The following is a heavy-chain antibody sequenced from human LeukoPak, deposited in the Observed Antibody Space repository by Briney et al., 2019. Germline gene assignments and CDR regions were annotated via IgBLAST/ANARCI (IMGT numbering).Heavy chain of an antibody. Sequence: PSETLSLTCAVYGGSFSGYYGSWIRQPPGKGLEWIGEINHSGSTNYNPSLKSRVTISVDTSKNQFSLKLSSVTAADTAVYYCARQPFPYGDLFYFDYWGQGTLVTVSS. D-gene: IGHD4-17*01. V-gene: IGHV4-34*01. J-gene: IGHJ4*02. CDR1: GGSFSGYY. CDR2: INHSGST. CDR3: ARQPFPYGDLFYFDY.